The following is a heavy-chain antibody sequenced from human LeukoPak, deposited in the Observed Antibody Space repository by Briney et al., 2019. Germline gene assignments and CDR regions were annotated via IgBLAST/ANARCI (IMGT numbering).Heavy chain of an antibody. CDR1: GGSFSGYC. Sequence: SETLSLTCAVYGGSFSGYCWSWIRQPPGKGLEWIGEINHSGSTNYNPSLKSRVTISVDTSKNQFSLKLSSVTAADTAVYYCARSRVYPFGFRYYFDYWGQGTLVTVSS. V-gene: IGHV4-34*01. D-gene: IGHD5/OR15-5a*01. CDR3: ARSRVYPFGFRYYFDY. CDR2: INHSGST. J-gene: IGHJ4*02.